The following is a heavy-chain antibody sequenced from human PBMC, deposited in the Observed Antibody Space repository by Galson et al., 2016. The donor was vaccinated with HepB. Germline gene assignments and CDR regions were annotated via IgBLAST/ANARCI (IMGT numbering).Heavy chain of an antibody. CDR2: SGSGGPT. CDR3: AKCVLEYDILTGYYRRGADY. Sequence: SLRLSCAASGFTFSSYAMSWVRQAPGKGLEWVSSSGSGGPTYYADSVKGRFTIPRDNSKNTLFLQMHSLRADDTAVYYCAKCVLEYDILTGYYRRGADYWGQGTLVTVSS. V-gene: IGHV3-23*01. D-gene: IGHD3-9*01. J-gene: IGHJ4*02. CDR1: GFTFSSYA.